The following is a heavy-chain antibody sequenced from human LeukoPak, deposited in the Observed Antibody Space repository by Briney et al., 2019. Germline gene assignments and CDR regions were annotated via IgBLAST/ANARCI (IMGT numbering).Heavy chain of an antibody. J-gene: IGHJ4*02. V-gene: IGHV1-46*01. CDR1: GYTFTSYY. CDR3: ASIAVAGPWDY. CDR2: INPSGGST. Sequence: ASVKVSCXASGYTFTSYYMHWVRQAHGQGLEWMGIINPSGGSTSYAQKFQGRVTMTRDTSTSTVYMELSSLRSEDTAVYYCASIAVAGPWDYWGQGTLVTVSS. D-gene: IGHD6-19*01.